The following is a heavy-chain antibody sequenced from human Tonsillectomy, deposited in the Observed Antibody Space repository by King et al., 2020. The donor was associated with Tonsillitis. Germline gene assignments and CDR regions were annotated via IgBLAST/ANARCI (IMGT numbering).Heavy chain of an antibody. CDR3: AKGQSSGWYNWFDP. CDR1: GFTFSSYA. V-gene: IGHV3-23*03. D-gene: IGHD6-19*01. CDR2: IYSGGSST. J-gene: IGHJ5*02. Sequence: VQLVESGGGLVQPGGSLRLSCAASGFTFSSYAMSWVRQAPGKGLEWVSVIYSGGSSTYYADSVKGRFTISRDNSKNTLYLQMNSLRAEDPAVYYCAKGQSSGWYNWFDPWGQGTLVTVSS.